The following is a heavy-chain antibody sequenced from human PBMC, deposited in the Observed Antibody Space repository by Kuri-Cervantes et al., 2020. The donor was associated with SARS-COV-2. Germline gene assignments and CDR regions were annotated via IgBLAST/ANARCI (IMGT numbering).Heavy chain of an antibody. V-gene: IGHV3-15*01. Sequence: GESLKISCTASGLISTHAWMSWVRQAPGRGLEWVGRIKSRTDGGTTDYAVSVKGRFIISRDDSRNTLHLQMNSLKTEDTAVYYCAGESGTYYMGYFYYCMDVWGRGTTVTVSS. D-gene: IGHD1-26*01. CDR2: IKSRTDGGTT. CDR3: AGESGTYYMGYFYYCMDV. J-gene: IGHJ6*03. CDR1: GLISTHAW.